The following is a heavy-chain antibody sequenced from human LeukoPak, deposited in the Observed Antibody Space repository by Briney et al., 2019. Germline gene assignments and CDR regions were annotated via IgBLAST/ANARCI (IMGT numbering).Heavy chain of an antibody. Sequence: SQTLSLTCAISGDSVSSNSAGWIWIRQSPSRGLEWLGRTYYRSKWLNDYAVSLKSRITVNPDTSKNQFSLQLNSVTPEDTAVYYCARAGGEGFDHWGQGTLVTVSS. CDR3: ARAGGEGFDH. D-gene: IGHD3-16*01. CDR2: TYYRSKWLN. J-gene: IGHJ4*02. CDR1: GDSVSSNSAG. V-gene: IGHV6-1*01.